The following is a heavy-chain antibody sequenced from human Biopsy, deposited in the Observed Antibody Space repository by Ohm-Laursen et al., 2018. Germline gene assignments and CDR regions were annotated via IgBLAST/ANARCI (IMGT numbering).Heavy chain of an antibody. CDR2: ISHTGYT. J-gene: IGHJ1*01. CDR1: GGSISNNNYY. V-gene: IGHV4-61*05. D-gene: IGHD4-23*01. CDR3: ARGSNEYGGLYFPH. Sequence: SDTLSLTWTVSGGSISNNNYYWGWIRQPPGKGLEWIGHISHTGYTSYKSSLKSRVTISLDTSRKHFSLRLTSLAAADTAVYYCARGSNEYGGLYFPHWGQGTLVTVSS.